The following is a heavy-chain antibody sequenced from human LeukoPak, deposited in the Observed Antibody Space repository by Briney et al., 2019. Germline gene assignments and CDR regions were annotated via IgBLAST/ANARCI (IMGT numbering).Heavy chain of an antibody. CDR1: GGSISSSSYY. D-gene: IGHD2-8*02. CDR3: ARARGGRTYSETGGYPVFDN. J-gene: IGHJ4*02. CDR2: IYYSGST. V-gene: IGHV4-39*07. Sequence: SETLSLTCTVSGGSISSSSYYWGWIRQPPGKGLEWIGSIYYSGSTYYNPSLKSRVTISVDTSKNQFSLKLSSVTAADTAVYYCARARGGRTYSETGGYPVFDNWGQGTLVTVSS.